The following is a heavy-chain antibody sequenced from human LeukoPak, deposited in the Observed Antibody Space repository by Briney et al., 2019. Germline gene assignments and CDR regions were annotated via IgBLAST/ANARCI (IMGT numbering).Heavy chain of an antibody. V-gene: IGHV3-48*03. J-gene: IGHJ2*01. CDR1: RFTFSSYE. Sequence: GGSLRLSCAASRFTFSSYEIHWVRQAPGKGLEWVSYISSSGSTIYYADSVKGRFTISRVNAKNSLYLQMNSLRAEDTALYYCAKNWGSFSWYFDLWGRGTLVTVSS. D-gene: IGHD2/OR15-2a*01. CDR2: ISSSGSTI. CDR3: AKNWGSFSWYFDL.